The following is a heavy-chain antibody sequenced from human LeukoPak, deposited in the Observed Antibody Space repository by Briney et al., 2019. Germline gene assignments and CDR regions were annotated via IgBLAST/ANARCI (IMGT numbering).Heavy chain of an antibody. CDR1: GFTFSSYA. J-gene: IGHJ4*02. V-gene: IGHV3-23*01. Sequence: PGGSLRLSCAASGFTFSSYAMSWVRQAPGKGLEWVSAISGSGNSTYYADSVKGRFTISRHNSKNTLYLQMNSLRAEDTAVYYCARVSQWLDYFDYWGQGTLVTVSS. CDR2: ISGSGNST. D-gene: IGHD6-19*01. CDR3: ARVSQWLDYFDY.